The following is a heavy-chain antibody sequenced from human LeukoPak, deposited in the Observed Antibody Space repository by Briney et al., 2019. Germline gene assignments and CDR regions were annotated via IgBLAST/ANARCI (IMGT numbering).Heavy chain of an antibody. Sequence: GSLRLSCAASGFTFSSYNMNWARQAPGKGLEWVSYISTSGSTIYYADSVRGRFTISRDNAKSSLYLQMNSLRADDTAVYYCARRASGSYYAVDYWGQGTLVTVSS. V-gene: IGHV3-48*04. D-gene: IGHD3-10*01. CDR1: GFTFSSYN. CDR3: ARRASGSYYAVDY. CDR2: ISTSGSTI. J-gene: IGHJ4*02.